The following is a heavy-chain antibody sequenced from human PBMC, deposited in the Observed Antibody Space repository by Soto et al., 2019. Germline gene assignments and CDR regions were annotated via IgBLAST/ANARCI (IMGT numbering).Heavy chain of an antibody. CDR1: GGSISSGGYY. J-gene: IGHJ3*02. CDR2: IYYSGST. D-gene: IGHD2-15*01. Sequence: QVQLQESGPGLVKPSQTLSLTCTVSGGSISSGGYYWSWIRQHPGKGLEWIGYIYYSGSTYYNPSLKSRVTMSVDTSKNQFSLKLSSVTAADTAVYYCARGGVVVVAAPSAAFDIWGQGTMVTVSS. V-gene: IGHV4-31*03. CDR3: ARGGVVVVAAPSAAFDI.